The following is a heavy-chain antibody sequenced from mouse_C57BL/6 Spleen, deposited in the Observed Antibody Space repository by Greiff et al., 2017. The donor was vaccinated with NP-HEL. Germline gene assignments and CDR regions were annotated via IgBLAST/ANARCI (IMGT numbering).Heavy chain of an antibody. CDR2: ISNLAYSI. Sequence: EVMLVESGGGLVQPGGSLKLSCAASGFTFSDYGMAWVRQAPRKGPEWVAFISNLAYSIYYADTVTGRFTISRENAKNTLYLEMSSLRSEDTAMYYCARRGAYYRDAMDYWGQGTSVTVSS. CDR3: ARRGAYYRDAMDY. V-gene: IGHV5-15*01. J-gene: IGHJ4*01. D-gene: IGHD2-14*01. CDR1: GFTFSDYG.